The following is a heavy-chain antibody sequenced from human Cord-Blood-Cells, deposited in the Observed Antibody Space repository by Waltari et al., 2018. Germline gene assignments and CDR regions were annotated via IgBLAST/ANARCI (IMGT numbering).Heavy chain of an antibody. D-gene: IGHD6-13*01. J-gene: IGHJ5*02. CDR1: GYSISSGYY. V-gene: IGHV4-38-2*02. CDR3: ARVRWDSSSWYWFDP. Sequence: QVQLQESDPGLVKPSETLSLTCTVSGYSISSGYYWGWIRQPPGKGLEWIGRIYHSGSTYYNPSLKSRVTISVDTSKNQFSLKLSSVTAADTAVYYCARVRWDSSSWYWFDPWGQGTLVTVSS. CDR2: IYHSGST.